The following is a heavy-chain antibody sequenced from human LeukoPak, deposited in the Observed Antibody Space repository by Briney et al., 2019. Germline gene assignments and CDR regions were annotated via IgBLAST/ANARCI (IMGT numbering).Heavy chain of an antibody. CDR1: KFTFSHYG. CDR2: ISSDGSIK. V-gene: IGHV3-30*18. Sequence: PGGSLRLSCTASKFTFSHYGMQWVRQAPGKGLEWVAVISSDGSIKIYADSVKGRFTLSRDNSINTVDLQMNSLRAEDTAVYYCVKEYRSRGFGAYFDYWGQGTLVTVSS. J-gene: IGHJ4*02. CDR3: VKEYRSRGFGAYFDY. D-gene: IGHD3-3*01.